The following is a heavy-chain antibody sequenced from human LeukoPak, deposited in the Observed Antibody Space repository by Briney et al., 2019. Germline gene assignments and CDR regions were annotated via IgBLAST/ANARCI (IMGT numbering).Heavy chain of an antibody. J-gene: IGHJ3*02. V-gene: IGHV3-21*01. CDR1: GFTFSSYS. Sequence: PGGSLRLSCAASGFTFSSYSMNWVRQAPGKGLEWVSSISSSSSYIYYADSVKGRFTISRDNAKNSLYLQMNSLRAEDTAVYYCARDGYESSGWYKPLHHAFDIWGQGTMVTVSS. CDR3: ARDGYESSGWYKPLHHAFDI. D-gene: IGHD6-19*01. CDR2: ISSSSSYI.